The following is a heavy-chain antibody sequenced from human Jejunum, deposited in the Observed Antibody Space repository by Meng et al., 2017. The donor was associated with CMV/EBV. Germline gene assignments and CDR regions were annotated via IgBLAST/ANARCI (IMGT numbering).Heavy chain of an antibody. V-gene: IGHV1-18*01. D-gene: IGHD2-15*01. CDR1: GYTFGSYG. Sequence: VQVGHFGAGVKELGVSVKVSCKASGYTFGSYGICWVRQAPGQGLEWMGWFVNYVDTYPAPKFQGRVTMTTDTHTNTAFMELRSLTSDDTAVYYCASGTPGRSYCDYWGQGTLVIVSS. CDR2: FVNYVDT. J-gene: IGHJ4*02. CDR3: ASGTPGRSYCDY.